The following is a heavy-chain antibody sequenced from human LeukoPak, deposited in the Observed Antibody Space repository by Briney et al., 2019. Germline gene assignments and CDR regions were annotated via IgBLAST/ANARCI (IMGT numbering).Heavy chain of an antibody. CDR1: GYSFTSYW. V-gene: IGHV5-51*01. CDR3: ARHNRITMVRGVIIGELDY. D-gene: IGHD3-10*01. J-gene: IGHJ4*02. Sequence: GESLKISCQASGYSFTSYWIGWVRQMPGKGLEWMGIIYPGDSDTRYSPSFQGQVTISADKSISTAYLQWSSLKASDTAMYYCARHNRITMVRGVIIGELDYWGQGTLVTVSS. CDR2: IYPGDSDT.